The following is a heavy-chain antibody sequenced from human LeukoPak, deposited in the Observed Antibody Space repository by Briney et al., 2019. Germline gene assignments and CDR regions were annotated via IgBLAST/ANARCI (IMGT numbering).Heavy chain of an antibody. Sequence: GGSLRLSCAASGFTFSSYGMHWVRQAPGKGLEWVAVISYDGSNKYYADSVKGRFTISRDNSKNTLYLQMNSLRAEDTAVYYCAKDTGDPHDAFDIWGQGTMVTVSS. J-gene: IGHJ3*02. CDR3: AKDTGDPHDAFDI. V-gene: IGHV3-30*18. D-gene: IGHD3-10*01. CDR1: GFTFSSYG. CDR2: ISYDGSNK.